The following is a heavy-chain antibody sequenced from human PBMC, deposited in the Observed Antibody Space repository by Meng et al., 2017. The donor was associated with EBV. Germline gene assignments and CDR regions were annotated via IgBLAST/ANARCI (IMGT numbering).Heavy chain of an antibody. Sequence: GRGPGKPAAPLSLTCPVAGACVRGRIFHWSWVRQHPGKELQWIGYIYDGGNTIYNPSLKSRVTIFLDTSRNQFSLGLRSVTTADTAVYYCAKSSSSTPGVVDSWGQGTLVTVSS. CDR1: GACVRGRIFH. CDR3: AKSSSSTPGVVDS. CDR2: IYDGGNT. D-gene: IGHD2-2*01. J-gene: IGHJ4*02. V-gene: IGHV4-61*01.